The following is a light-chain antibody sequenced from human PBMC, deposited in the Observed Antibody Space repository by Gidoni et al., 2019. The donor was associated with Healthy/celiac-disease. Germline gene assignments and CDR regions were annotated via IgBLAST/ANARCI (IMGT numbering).Light chain of an antibody. CDR2: RNN. V-gene: IGLV1-47*01. CDR3: AAWDDSLSGLVV. Sequence: QSVLTQPPSASGTPGQRVTISCSGSSSNIGSNYVYWYQQLPGTAPKLLIYRNNQRPSGVPDRCSGSKSGTSASLASSGLRSEDEADYYCAAWDDSLSGLVVFGGGTKLTVL. J-gene: IGLJ2*01. CDR1: SSNIGSNY.